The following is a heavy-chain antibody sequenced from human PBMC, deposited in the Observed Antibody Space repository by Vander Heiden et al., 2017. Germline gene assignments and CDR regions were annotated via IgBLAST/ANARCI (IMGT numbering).Heavy chain of an antibody. Sequence: QVQLVQSGAGVKKPGASLQASCKASGYTFTDSSILWVRQAPGQGLEWMGWINPNSGDTNYAQKFQGRVTMTRDTSISTAYMELSRLRSDDTAVYYCARDLYYIGLALLYGMDVWGQGTTVTVSS. CDR3: ARDLYYIGLALLYGMDV. CDR2: INPNSGDT. J-gene: IGHJ6*02. CDR1: GYTFTDSS. D-gene: IGHD2-15*01. V-gene: IGHV1-2*02.